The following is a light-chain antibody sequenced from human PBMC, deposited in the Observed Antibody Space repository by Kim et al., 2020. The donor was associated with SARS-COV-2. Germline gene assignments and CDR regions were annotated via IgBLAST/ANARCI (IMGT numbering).Light chain of an antibody. CDR2: QDS. J-gene: IGLJ3*02. Sequence: VSPEHTARITSSGDNWGDKDACWYQQKPVQSPVLVIYQDSKRPSGIPERFSGSNSGNTATLTISGTQAMDEADYYCQAWDSSTAWVFGGGTQLTVL. CDR1: NWGDKD. CDR3: QAWDSSTAWV. V-gene: IGLV3-1*01.